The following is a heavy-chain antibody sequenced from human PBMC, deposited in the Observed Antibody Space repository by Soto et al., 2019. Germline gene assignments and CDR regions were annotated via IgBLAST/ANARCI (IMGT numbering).Heavy chain of an antibody. CDR3: SDIMVATGLGY. V-gene: IGHV3-23*01. Sequence: GGSLRLSCAASGFTFSSYAMSWVRQAPGKGLEWVSTIGGSGGTIYYADSVKGRFTISRDNSKNTLYLQMDSLRAEDTAVYYCSDIMVATGLGYWGQGTLVTVSS. CDR1: GFTFSSYA. D-gene: IGHD2-2*01. J-gene: IGHJ4*01. CDR2: IGGSGGTI.